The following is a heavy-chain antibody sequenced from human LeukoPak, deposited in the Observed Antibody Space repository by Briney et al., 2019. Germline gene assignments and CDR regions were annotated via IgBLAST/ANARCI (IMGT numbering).Heavy chain of an antibody. CDR3: ARDRRIQLWLDY. D-gene: IGHD5-18*01. CDR2: INPNSGGT. V-gene: IGHV1-2*02. J-gene: IGHJ4*02. Sequence: ASVKVSCKASGYTFTSYYMHWVRQAPGQGLGWMGWINPNSGGTNYAQKFQGRVTMTRDTSISTAYMELSRLRSDDTAVYYCARDRRIQLWLDYWGQGTLVTVSS. CDR1: GYTFTSYY.